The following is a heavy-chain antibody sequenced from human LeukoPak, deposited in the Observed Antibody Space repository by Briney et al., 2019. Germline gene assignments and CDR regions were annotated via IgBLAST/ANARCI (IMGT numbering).Heavy chain of an antibody. V-gene: IGHV3-21*01. J-gene: IGHJ6*03. D-gene: IGHD5-12*01. CDR3: ARDQQYSGYDYVYYYYMDV. CDR1: GFTFSNYS. CDR2: ISSSSSYI. Sequence: GGSLRLSCAVSGFTFSNYSMNWVRQAPGKGLEWVSSISSSSSYIYYADSVKGRFTISRDNAKNSLYLQMNSLRAEDTAVYYCARDQQYSGYDYVYYYYMDVWGKGTTVTISS.